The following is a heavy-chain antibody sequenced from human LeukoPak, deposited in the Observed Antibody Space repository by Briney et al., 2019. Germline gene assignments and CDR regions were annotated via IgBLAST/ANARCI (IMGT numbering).Heavy chain of an antibody. V-gene: IGHV4-34*01. CDR1: SGSFSGYY. D-gene: IGHD2-2*01. CDR3: ARVLSGVVVPPTRGDYFDS. Sequence: PSETLSLTCAVYSGSFSGYYWSWIRQPPRKGLEWLGEINHSKSTNYNPSLKSRVTISVDTSKNQFSLKLTSVPAADTAVYYCARVLSGVVVPPTRGDYFDSWGQGTVVTVSS. J-gene: IGHJ4*02. CDR2: INHSKST.